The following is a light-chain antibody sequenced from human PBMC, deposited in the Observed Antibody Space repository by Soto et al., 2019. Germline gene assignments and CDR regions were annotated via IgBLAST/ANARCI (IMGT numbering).Light chain of an antibody. CDR3: QQYGRSPT. CDR1: QSVSSNY. V-gene: IGKV3-20*01. Sequence: IVLTQSPDTLSLSPGERATLSCRASQSVSSNYLAWYQQKLGQAPRLLIYDASRRATGIPDRFSGSGSGTDFTLTISRLEPEDFVVYYCQQYGRSPTFSQGTKVDIK. J-gene: IGKJ1*01. CDR2: DAS.